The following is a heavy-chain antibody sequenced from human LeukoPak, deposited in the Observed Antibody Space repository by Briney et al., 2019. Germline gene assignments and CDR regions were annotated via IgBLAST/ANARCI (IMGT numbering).Heavy chain of an antibody. CDR2: ITRSSSAK. CDR3: TRDQEGSDY. V-gene: IGHV3-48*01. Sequence: PGGSLRLSCVASGFTFSSYSMIWVRQAPGRGLEWVSYITRSSSAKFYADSVKGRFTISRDNAENLLYLQMNSLRAEDTAVYYCTRDQEGSDYWGQGTLVTVSS. J-gene: IGHJ4*02. CDR1: GFTFSSYS.